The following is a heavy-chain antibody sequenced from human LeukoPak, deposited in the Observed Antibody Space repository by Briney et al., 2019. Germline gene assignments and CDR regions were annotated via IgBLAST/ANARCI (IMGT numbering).Heavy chain of an antibody. J-gene: IGHJ3*02. Sequence: SETLSLTCTVSGGSISSSSYYWGWIRQPPGKGLEWIGSIYYSGSTYYNPSLKSRVTISVDTSKNQFSLKLSSVTAADTAVYYCAKDTVATLSDAFDIWGQGTMVTVSS. D-gene: IGHD4-17*01. CDR3: AKDTVATLSDAFDI. V-gene: IGHV4-39*02. CDR2: IYYSGST. CDR1: GGSISSSSYY.